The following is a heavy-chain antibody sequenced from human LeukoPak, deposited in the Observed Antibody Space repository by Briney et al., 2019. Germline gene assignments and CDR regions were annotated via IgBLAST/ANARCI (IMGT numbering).Heavy chain of an antibody. D-gene: IGHD1-7*01. CDR3: ATEHGTNYYGMDV. J-gene: IGHJ6*02. CDR2: INHSGST. V-gene: IGHV4-34*01. Sequence: ASETLSLTCAVYGGSFSGYYWSWIRQPPGKGLEWIGEINHSGSTNYNPSLKSRVTISVDTSKNQFSLKLSSVTAADTAVYYCATEHGTNYYGMDVWGQGTTVTVSS. CDR1: GGSFSGYY.